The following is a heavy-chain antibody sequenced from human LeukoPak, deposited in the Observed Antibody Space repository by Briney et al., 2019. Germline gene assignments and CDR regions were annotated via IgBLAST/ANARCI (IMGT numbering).Heavy chain of an antibody. D-gene: IGHD1-1*01. CDR3: AGGDTTLPTGSYLDY. J-gene: IGHJ4*02. Sequence: SETLSLTCIVSGGSISRYYWSWIRQPPGKGLEWIGHIYYTGIIDYNSSLKGRVTISVDTSRNQFSLRLSSVTASDTAVYYCAGGDTTLPTGSYLDYWGQGTLVTVSS. CDR2: IYYTGII. CDR1: GGSISRYY. V-gene: IGHV4-59*01.